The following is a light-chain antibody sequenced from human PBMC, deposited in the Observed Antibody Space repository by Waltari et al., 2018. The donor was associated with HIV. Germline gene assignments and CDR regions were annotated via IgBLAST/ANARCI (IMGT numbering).Light chain of an antibody. CDR1: SSDVGGYDS. CDR3: CSYAGTYTYVL. Sequence: QSALTQPRSVSGSPGQSVTISCTGTSSDVGGYDSVSWYLQHPGNVPKLILYEVIKRPSGVPDRVSGSKSGNTASLTISGLQTEDEADYFCCSYAGTYTYVLFGGGTKLTVL. J-gene: IGLJ3*02. CDR2: EVI. V-gene: IGLV2-11*01.